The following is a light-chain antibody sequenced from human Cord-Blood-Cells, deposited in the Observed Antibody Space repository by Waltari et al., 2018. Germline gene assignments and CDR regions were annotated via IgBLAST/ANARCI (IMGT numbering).Light chain of an antibody. Sequence: DIVMTQSPLSLPVTPGEPGSISCRSSQSLLHSNGYNYLDWYLQKPGQSPQLLIYLGSNRASGVPDRFSGSGSGTDFKLKISRVEAEDVGVYYCMQALQTPKTFGQGTKVEIK. CDR1: QSLLHSNGYNY. J-gene: IGKJ1*01. V-gene: IGKV2-28*01. CDR3: MQALQTPKT. CDR2: LGS.